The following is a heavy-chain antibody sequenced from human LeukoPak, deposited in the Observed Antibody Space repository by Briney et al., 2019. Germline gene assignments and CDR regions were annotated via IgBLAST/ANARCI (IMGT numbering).Heavy chain of an antibody. V-gene: IGHV4-39*07. D-gene: IGHD2-15*01. J-gene: IGHJ4*02. CDR3: GLGYCSGGSCRNFDY. CDR1: GGSISSSSYY. Sequence: SETLSLTCTVSGGSISSSSYYWGWIRQPPGKGLEWIGSIYYSGSTYYNPSLKSRVTISVDTSKNQFSLKLSSVTAADTAVYYCGLGYCSGGSCRNFDYWGQGTLVTVSS. CDR2: IYYSGST.